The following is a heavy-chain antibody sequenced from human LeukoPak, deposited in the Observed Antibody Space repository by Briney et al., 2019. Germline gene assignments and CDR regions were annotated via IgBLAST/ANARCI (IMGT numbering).Heavy chain of an antibody. CDR2: ISYDGSNK. D-gene: IGHD3-16*01. CDR3: AKDDVPGGVIVDY. J-gene: IGHJ4*02. V-gene: IGHV3-30*18. Sequence: GRSLRLSCAASGFTFSSYGMHWVRQAPGKGLEWVAVISYDGSNKYYADSVKGRFTISRDNSKNTLYLQMNSLRAEDTAVYYCAKDDVPGGVIVDYWGQGALVTVSS. CDR1: GFTFSSYG.